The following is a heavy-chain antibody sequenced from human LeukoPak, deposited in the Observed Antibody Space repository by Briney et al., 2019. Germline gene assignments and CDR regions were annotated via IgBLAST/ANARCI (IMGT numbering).Heavy chain of an antibody. J-gene: IGHJ5*02. V-gene: IGHV4-59*01. D-gene: IGHD3-22*01. CDR1: GGSISSYY. Sequence: SETLSLTCTVSGGSISSYYWSWIRQPPGKGLEWIGYIYYSGGTNYNPSPKSRVTISVDTSKNQFSLKLSSVTAADTAVYYCARDSSGYYRGWFDPWGQGTLVTVSS. CDR3: ARDSSGYYRGWFDP. CDR2: IYYSGGT.